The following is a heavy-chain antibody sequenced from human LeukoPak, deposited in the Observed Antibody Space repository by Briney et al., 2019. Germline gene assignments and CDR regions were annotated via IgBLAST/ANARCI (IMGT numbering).Heavy chain of an antibody. CDR3: ARVVYYYDSSGYYYG. CDR2: INPNSGGT. V-gene: IGHV1-2*02. CDR1: GYTFTGYY. J-gene: IGHJ4*02. D-gene: IGHD3-22*01. Sequence: ASVKVSCKASGYTFTGYYMHWVRQAPGQGLEWMGWINPNSGGTNYAQKFQGRVTMTRDTSISTAYMELSRLRSDDTAVYYCARVVYYYDSSGYYYGWGQGTLVTVSS.